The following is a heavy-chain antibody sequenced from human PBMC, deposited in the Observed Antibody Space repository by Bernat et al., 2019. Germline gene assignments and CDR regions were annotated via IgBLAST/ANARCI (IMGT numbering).Heavy chain of an antibody. J-gene: IGHJ6*02. CDR3: ATSGIAARPGNYYYGMDV. CDR2: IYYSGST. CDR1: GGSISSSSYY. D-gene: IGHD6-6*01. V-gene: IGHV4-39*01. Sequence: QLQLQESGPGLVKPSETLSLTCTVSGGSISSSSYYWGWIRQPPGKGLEWIGSIYYSGSTYYNPSLKSRVTISVDTCKNQFSLKLGYVTAADTAVYYCATSGIAARPGNYYYGMDVWGQGTTVTVSS.